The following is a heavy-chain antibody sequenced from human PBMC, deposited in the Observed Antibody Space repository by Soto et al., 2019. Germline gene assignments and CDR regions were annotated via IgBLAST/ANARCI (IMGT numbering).Heavy chain of an antibody. V-gene: IGHV1-18*01. Sequence: QVQLTQSGADVKMPGASVKVYCKDTGQTFTQYGISWVRQAPGQGLEWVGWMSANGGHTNYAHKFQDRVTMTTDTSTNTVYMELRSLTTDDTAVYYCARDGDEWDKRYLDSWCQGTLVTVSS. D-gene: IGHD1-26*01. CDR1: GQTFTQYG. J-gene: IGHJ4*02. CDR3: ARDGDEWDKRYLDS. CDR2: MSANGGHT.